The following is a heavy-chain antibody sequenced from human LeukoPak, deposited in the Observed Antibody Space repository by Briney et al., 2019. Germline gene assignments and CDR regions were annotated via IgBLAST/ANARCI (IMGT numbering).Heavy chain of an antibody. Sequence: SETRSLTCTVSGGSISSGDYYWSWIRQPPGKGLEWIGYIYYSGSTYYNPSLKSRVTISVDTSKNQFSLKLSSVTAADTAVYYCARNVVVPAAPGWFDPWGQGTLVTVSS. D-gene: IGHD2-2*01. CDR1: GGSISSGDYY. V-gene: IGHV4-30-4*08. CDR2: IYYSGST. CDR3: ARNVVVPAAPGWFDP. J-gene: IGHJ5*02.